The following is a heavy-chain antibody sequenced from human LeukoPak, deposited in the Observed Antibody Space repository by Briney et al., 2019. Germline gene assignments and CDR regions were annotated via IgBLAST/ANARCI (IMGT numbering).Heavy chain of an antibody. V-gene: IGHV4-59*01. CDR1: GGSISSYY. CDR2: IYYSGST. J-gene: IGHJ1*01. CDR3: ARAGIAAAGYTYFQH. D-gene: IGHD6-13*01. Sequence: SETLSLTCTVSGGSISSYYWSWIRQPPGKGLEWIGYIYYSGSTNYNPSLKSRVTISVDTSKNQFSLKLSSVTAADTAVYYCARAGIAAAGYTYFQHWGQGTLVTVSS.